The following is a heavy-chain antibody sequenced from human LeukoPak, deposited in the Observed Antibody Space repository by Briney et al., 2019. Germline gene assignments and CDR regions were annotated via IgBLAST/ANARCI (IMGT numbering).Heavy chain of an antibody. Sequence: GGSLRLSCAASGFTFGNYAMSWVRQAPGRGLEWVSGISGSATSTFNADSVTGRFTISRDNAKNPLYLQMNSLRAEDTAVYYCARDFQYCSSTSCYDLRDFDYWGQGTLVTVSS. CDR1: GFTFGNYA. CDR2: ISGSATST. V-gene: IGHV3-23*01. CDR3: ARDFQYCSSTSCYDLRDFDY. D-gene: IGHD2-2*01. J-gene: IGHJ4*02.